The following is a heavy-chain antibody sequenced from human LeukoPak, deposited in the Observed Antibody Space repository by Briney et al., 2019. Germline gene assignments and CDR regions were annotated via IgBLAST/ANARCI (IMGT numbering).Heavy chain of an antibody. J-gene: IGHJ3*02. Sequence: GGSLRLSCAASGFTFSRYVMSWVRQAPGKGLEWVSSISSSYGTTYYADSVKGWFTISRDNSKNTVFLQMNSLRGEDPAVYYCAKGAVVVPVAMGLSAFDIWGRGTMVTVSS. D-gene: IGHD2-2*01. CDR2: ISSSYGTT. CDR3: AKGAVVVPVAMGLSAFDI. V-gene: IGHV3-23*01. CDR1: GFTFSRYV.